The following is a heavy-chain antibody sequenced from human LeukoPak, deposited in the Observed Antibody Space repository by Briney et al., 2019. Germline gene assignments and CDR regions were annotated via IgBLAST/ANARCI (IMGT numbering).Heavy chain of an antibody. J-gene: IGHJ4*02. Sequence: PGGSLRLSCAASGFTFSSYNMNWVRQAPGKGLEWVSYISSSGSTIYYADSVKGRFTISRDNAKNSLYLQMNSLRAEDTAVYYCARDVPYYYGSGSYYFDYWGREPWSPSPQ. CDR1: GFTFSSYN. CDR3: ARDVPYYYGSGSYYFDY. D-gene: IGHD3-10*01. V-gene: IGHV3-48*01. CDR2: ISSSGSTI.